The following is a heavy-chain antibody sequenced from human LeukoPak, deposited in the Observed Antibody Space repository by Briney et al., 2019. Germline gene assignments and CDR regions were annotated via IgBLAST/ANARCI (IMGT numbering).Heavy chain of an antibody. CDR1: GGSISSYY. CDR2: IYYSGST. J-gene: IGHJ4*02. D-gene: IGHD4-17*01. Sequence: PSETLSLTRTVSGGSISSYYWSWIRQPPGKGLEWIGYIYYSGSTNYNPSLKSRVTISVDTSKNQFSLKLSSVTAADTAVYYCAAVTTDFDYWGQGTLVTVSS. V-gene: IGHV4-59*08. CDR3: AAVTTDFDY.